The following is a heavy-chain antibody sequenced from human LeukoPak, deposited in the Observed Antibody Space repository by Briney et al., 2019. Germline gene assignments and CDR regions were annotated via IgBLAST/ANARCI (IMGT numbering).Heavy chain of an antibody. CDR1: GFTFSSYA. V-gene: IGHV3-23*01. Sequence: GGCLRLSCAASGFTFSSYATSWVRQAPGKGREWVSAISGSGGRTYYADSEKGRFTVSRDNSKNTLYLQMNSLRAEDTAVYYCAKDLWATLVTGDFDYWGEGTLVTVSS. CDR3: AKDLWATLVTGDFDY. CDR2: ISGSGGRT. D-gene: IGHD4-23*01. J-gene: IGHJ4*02.